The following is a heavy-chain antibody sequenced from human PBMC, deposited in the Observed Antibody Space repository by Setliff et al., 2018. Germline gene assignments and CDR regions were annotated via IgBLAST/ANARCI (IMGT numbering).Heavy chain of an antibody. CDR2: ISAYNGNT. D-gene: IGHD6-19*01. CDR1: GYTFTSYG. Sequence: ASVKVSCKASGYTFTSYGFSWVRQAPGQGLEWMGWISAYNGNTNYGQKYQGRVTMTTDTSTNTVYMELRSLRSNDTAVYFCVREYSGGGLMWGQGTMVTVSS. CDR3: VREYSGGGLM. J-gene: IGHJ3*01. V-gene: IGHV1-18*01.